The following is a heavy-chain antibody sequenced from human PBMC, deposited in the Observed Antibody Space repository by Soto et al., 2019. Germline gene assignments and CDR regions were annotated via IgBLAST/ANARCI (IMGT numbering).Heavy chain of an antibody. J-gene: IGHJ4*02. CDR2: IYYSGST. D-gene: IGHD3-22*01. CDR1: GGSIRRGGYY. CDR3: ARDDSSGYALSY. V-gene: IGHV4-31*03. Sequence: QVQLQESGPGLVKPSQTLSLTCTVSGGSIRRGGYYWSWIRQHPGKGLEWIGYIYYSGSTYYNPSLKSRVTISVDASKNQFSLKLSAVTAADTAVYYCARDDSSGYALSYWGQGTLVTVSS.